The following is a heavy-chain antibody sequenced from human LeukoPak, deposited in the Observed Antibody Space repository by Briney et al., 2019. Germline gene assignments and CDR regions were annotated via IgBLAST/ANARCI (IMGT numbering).Heavy chain of an antibody. D-gene: IGHD5-24*01. Sequence: SETLSLTCTVSGGSISSSSYYWGWIRQPPGKGLEWIGSIYYSGSTYYNPSLKSRVTISVDTSKNQFSLKLSSVTAADTAVYYCARGEMATIAGLFDYWGQGTLVTVSS. CDR1: GGSISSSSYY. V-gene: IGHV4-39*01. J-gene: IGHJ4*02. CDR3: ARGEMATIAGLFDY. CDR2: IYYSGST.